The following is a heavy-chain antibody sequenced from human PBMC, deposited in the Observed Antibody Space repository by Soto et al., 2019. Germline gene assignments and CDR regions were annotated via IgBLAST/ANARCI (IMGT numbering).Heavy chain of an antibody. V-gene: IGHV4-59*01. J-gene: IGHJ4*02. CDR1: GGSMRNYF. CDR2: IHYSGTT. Sequence: SETLSLTCTVSGGSMRNYFWTWIRQPPGKGLEWIGYIHYSGTTSFFPSYNPSLRSRVTISEDTSKNQFSLKLLSVTTADTAVYFCAAGEASSRNLAPYYLAFWGQGTLVTDSS. D-gene: IGHD6-13*01. CDR3: AAGEASSRNLAPYYLAF.